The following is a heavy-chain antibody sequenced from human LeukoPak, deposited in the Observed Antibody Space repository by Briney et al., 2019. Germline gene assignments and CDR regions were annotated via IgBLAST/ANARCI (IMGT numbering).Heavy chain of an antibody. V-gene: IGHV3-30*18. J-gene: IGHJ3*02. CDR1: GFTFSSYG. D-gene: IGHD6-13*01. Sequence: PGGSLRLSCAASGFTFSSYGMHWVRQAPGKGLEWVAVISYDGSNKYYADSVKGRFTISRDNSKNTLYLQMNSLRAEDTAVYYCAKLSSHDAFDIWGQGTMVTVPS. CDR3: AKLSSHDAFDI. CDR2: ISYDGSNK.